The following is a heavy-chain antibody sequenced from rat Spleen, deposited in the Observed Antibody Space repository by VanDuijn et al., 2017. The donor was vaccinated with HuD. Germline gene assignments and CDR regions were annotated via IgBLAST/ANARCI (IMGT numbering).Heavy chain of an antibody. Sequence: EVQLVESGGGLVQPGRSLKLSCAASGFDFISYGLSWVRQAPGKGLDLVADITSKSYNYATYYADSVKDRFTISRDDSQSMVYLQMDNLTTEDTALYYCTVLTVAAYWGQGVMVTVSS. J-gene: IGHJ2*01. D-gene: IGHD1-2*01. V-gene: IGHV10-10*01. CDR3: TVLTVAAY. CDR2: ITSKSYNYAT. CDR1: GFDFISYG.